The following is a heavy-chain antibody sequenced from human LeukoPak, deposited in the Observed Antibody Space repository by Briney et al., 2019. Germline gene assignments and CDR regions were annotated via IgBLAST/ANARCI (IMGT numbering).Heavy chain of an antibody. J-gene: IGHJ4*02. CDR2: MNPNSGNT. CDR1: GYSFTSYV. CDR3: ARGHLTGDFDY. D-gene: IGHD4/OR15-4a*01. Sequence: GASVKVSCKASGYSFTSYVINWVRQATGQGLEWMGWMNPNSGNTGYAQKFQGRVTMTRNASISTAYMELSSLRSEDTAVYYCARGHLTGDFDYWGQGTLVTVSS. V-gene: IGHV1-8*01.